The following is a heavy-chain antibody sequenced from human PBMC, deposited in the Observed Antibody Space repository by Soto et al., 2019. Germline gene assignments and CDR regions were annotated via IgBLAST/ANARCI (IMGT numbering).Heavy chain of an antibody. D-gene: IGHD2-2*01. J-gene: IGHJ4*02. CDR3: VRDFVEVPSALYYFDY. CDR2: INPSGGST. CDR1: GYSFPRYY. Sequence: ASVKVSCKASGYSFPRYYMHWVRQAPGQGLEWMGTINPSGGSTSYAQKFEGRVTMTRDTSTSTVHMNLSSLRSEDTAVYYCVRDFVEVPSALYYFDYWGQGTLVTVSS. V-gene: IGHV1-46*03.